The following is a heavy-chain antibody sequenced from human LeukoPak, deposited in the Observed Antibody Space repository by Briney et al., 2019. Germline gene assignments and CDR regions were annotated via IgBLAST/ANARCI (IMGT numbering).Heavy chain of an antibody. D-gene: IGHD3-16*01. CDR3: VRVMDY. CDR2: IKQDGSEK. CDR1: GFTFSNYW. J-gene: IGHJ4*02. Sequence: GGSLRLSCAASGFTFSNYWMSWVRQAPGKGLEWVANIKQDGSEKYCVDSVKGRFTISRDNAKNSLYLQMNSLRADDTAVYYCVRVMDYWGQGTLVTVSS. V-gene: IGHV3-7*03.